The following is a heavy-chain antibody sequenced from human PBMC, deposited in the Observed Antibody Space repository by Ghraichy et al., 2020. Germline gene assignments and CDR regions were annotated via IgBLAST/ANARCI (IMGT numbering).Heavy chain of an antibody. J-gene: IGHJ4*02. CDR3: AKDFEANGDYHSFDY. CDR1: GFTFSSYA. V-gene: IGHV3-23*01. Sequence: GGSLRLSCAASGFTFSSYAMSWVRQAPGKGLEWVSTISGSGGSTYYADSVRGRFTISRDNSKSTLYLQMNFLRAEDTALYYCAKDFEANGDYHSFDYWGQGTLVTVSS. D-gene: IGHD4-17*01. CDR2: ISGSGGST.